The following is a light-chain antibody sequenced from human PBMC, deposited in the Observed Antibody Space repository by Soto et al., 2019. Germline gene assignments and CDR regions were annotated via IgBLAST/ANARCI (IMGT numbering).Light chain of an antibody. CDR1: SSDVGGYKY. V-gene: IGLV2-14*01. CDR3: SSYRSSTYVV. CDR2: EVT. Sequence: QSVLTQPASVSGSPGQSITISCTGTSSDVGGYKYVSWYQQHPGKAPKLMIYEVTNRPSGVSNRFSGSKSGNTASLTISGLQAEDEADYYCSSYRSSTYVVFGGGTKVTVL. J-gene: IGLJ2*01.